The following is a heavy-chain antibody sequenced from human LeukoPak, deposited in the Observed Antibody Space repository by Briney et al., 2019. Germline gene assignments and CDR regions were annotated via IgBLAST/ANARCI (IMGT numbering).Heavy chain of an antibody. CDR2: MNPNSGNT. Sequence: AASVKVSCKASGYTFTSYDINWVRQATGQGLEWMGWMNPNSGNTGYAQKFQGRVTMTRNTSISTAYMELSGLRSEDTAVYYCARGPPRGGYSGYDNNDYWGQGTLVTVSS. CDR1: GYTFTSYD. J-gene: IGHJ4*02. D-gene: IGHD5-12*01. CDR3: ARGPPRGGYSGYDNNDY. V-gene: IGHV1-8*01.